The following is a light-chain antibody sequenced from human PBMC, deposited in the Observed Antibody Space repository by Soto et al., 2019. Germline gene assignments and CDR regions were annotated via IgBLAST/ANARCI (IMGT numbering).Light chain of an antibody. J-gene: IGLJ1*01. V-gene: IGLV2-14*01. Sequence: QSALTQPASVSGSPGQSITISCIGTSSDVGGYDSVSWYQQNPGKAHKLMIYEVINRPSGVSSRFSGSKSGNTTPLNIPGLQADDEDDYYCSSYTSDSTHVFGSGTKLTVL. CDR3: SSYTSDSTHV. CDR2: EVI. CDR1: SSDVGGYDS.